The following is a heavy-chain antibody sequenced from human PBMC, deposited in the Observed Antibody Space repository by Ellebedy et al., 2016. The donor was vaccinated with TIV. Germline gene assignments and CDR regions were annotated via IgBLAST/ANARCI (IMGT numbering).Heavy chain of an antibody. CDR1: RGSISDYY. V-gene: IGHV4-59*08. D-gene: IGHD5-24*01. Sequence: MPSETLSLTCTVSRGSISDYYWSWIRQPPGKGLEWIGYIYYSGSTNYKPSLNSRFTISVDTSKNQFSLKLKSVTAADTAVYYCARFAEMAKIIFDYWGQGTLVTVSS. CDR3: ARFAEMAKIIFDY. J-gene: IGHJ4*02. CDR2: IYYSGST.